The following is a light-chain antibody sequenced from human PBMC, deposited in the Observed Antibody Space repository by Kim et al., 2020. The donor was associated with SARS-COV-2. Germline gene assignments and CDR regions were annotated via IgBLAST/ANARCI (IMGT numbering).Light chain of an antibody. V-gene: IGKV3-15*01. Sequence: EIVMTQSPATLSVSPGERATLSCRASQSVSNNLAWYQQKPGQYPRLLIYGASTRATGIPARFSGSGSGTEFTLTISSLQSGDFAVYYCKKYINWPLTFGGGTKVDIK. J-gene: IGKJ4*01. CDR3: KKYINWPLT. CDR1: QSVSNN. CDR2: GAS.